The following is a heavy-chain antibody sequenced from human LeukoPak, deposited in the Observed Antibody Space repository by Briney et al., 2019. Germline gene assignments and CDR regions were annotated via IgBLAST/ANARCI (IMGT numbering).Heavy chain of an antibody. Sequence: SVKVSCKASGFTFTSSAMQWVRQARGQRLEWIGWIVVGRGNTNYAQKFQERVTITRDMSTSTAYMELSSLRSEDTAVYYCAADAPSYCSGGSCYSAFAFDIWGQGTMVTVSS. CDR3: AADAPSYCSGGSCYSAFAFDI. CDR1: GFTFTSSA. CDR2: IVVGRGNT. V-gene: IGHV1-58*02. D-gene: IGHD2-15*01. J-gene: IGHJ3*02.